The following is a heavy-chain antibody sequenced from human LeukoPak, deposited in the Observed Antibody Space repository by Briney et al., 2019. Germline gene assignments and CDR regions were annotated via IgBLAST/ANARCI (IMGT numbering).Heavy chain of an antibody. CDR2: IYYSGST. CDR3: ARAKSGVAGFFDY. Sequence: NPSETLSLTCSVSGYPISSYYWSWLRQPPGKGLEWFGYIYYSGSTKYNPSLKSRVTLLADTSKNQLFLKLSSVTAADTAVYYCARAKSGVAGFFDYWGQGALVTVSS. J-gene: IGHJ4*02. V-gene: IGHV4-59*01. D-gene: IGHD6-19*01. CDR1: GYPISSYY.